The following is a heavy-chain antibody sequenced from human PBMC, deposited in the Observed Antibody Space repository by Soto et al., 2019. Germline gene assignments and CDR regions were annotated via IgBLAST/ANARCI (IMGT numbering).Heavy chain of an antibody. CDR1: GGTFNSYA. CDR2: IIPIFGTA. CDR3: ARDDYSNEYYYYYGMDV. V-gene: IGHV1-69*13. Sequence: GASVKVSCKASGGTFNSYAISWVRQAPGQGLEWMGGIIPIFGTANYAQKFQGRVTITADESTSTAYMELSSLRSEDTAVYYCARDDYSNEYYYYYGMDVWGQGTTVTVSS. D-gene: IGHD4-4*01. J-gene: IGHJ6*02.